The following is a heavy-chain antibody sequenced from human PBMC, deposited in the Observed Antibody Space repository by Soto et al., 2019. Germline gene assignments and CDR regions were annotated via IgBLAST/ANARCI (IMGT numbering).Heavy chain of an antibody. CDR1: GFTFSSYA. J-gene: IGHJ4*02. V-gene: IGHV3-30-3*01. Sequence: PGGSLRLSCAASGFTFSSYAMHWVRQAPGKGLEWVAVISYDGSNKYYADSVKGRFTISRDNSKNTLYLQMNSLRAEDTAVYYCASDRMGRGSKLTLDYWGQGTLVTVSS. CDR3: ASDRMGRGSKLTLDY. D-gene: IGHD1-26*01. CDR2: ISYDGSNK.